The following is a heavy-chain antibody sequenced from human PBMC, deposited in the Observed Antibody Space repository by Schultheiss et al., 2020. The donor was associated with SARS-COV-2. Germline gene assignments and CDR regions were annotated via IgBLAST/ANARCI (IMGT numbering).Heavy chain of an antibody. D-gene: IGHD2-2*01. CDR2: INSDGSNT. V-gene: IGHV3-74*01. Sequence: GGSLRLSCAASGFTFSSYAMSWVRQVPGEGLVWLSRINSDGSNTRYADSVKGRFTVSRDNANNTLYLQMNSLRDEDTAIYYCVRDCSIISCSTLGVWGKGTMVTVSS. CDR1: GFTFSSYA. J-gene: IGHJ6*04. CDR3: VRDCSIISCSTLGV.